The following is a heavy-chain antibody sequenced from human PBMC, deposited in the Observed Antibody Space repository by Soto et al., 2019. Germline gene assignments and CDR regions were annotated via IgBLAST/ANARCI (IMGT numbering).Heavy chain of an antibody. Sequence: NPSETLSLTCTVSGGSMNYYYWSWIRQPPGKGLEWIGYIYHSGTAEYNPSLKSRVTLSVDTAKSQFSLKMSSVTTAGTAVYYCARDRAIISAPTKEYVFEIWGQGTMVTVSS. CDR1: GGSMNYYY. CDR3: ARDRAIISAPTKEYVFEI. J-gene: IGHJ3*02. CDR2: IYHSGTA. V-gene: IGHV4-59*01. D-gene: IGHD5-12*01.